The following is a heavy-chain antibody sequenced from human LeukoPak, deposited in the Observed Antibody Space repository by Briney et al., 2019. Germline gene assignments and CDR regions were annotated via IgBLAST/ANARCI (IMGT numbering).Heavy chain of an antibody. D-gene: IGHD2-15*01. CDR3: AREERSGAAYDY. CDR2: INHSGST. CDR1: GGSFSGYY. J-gene: IGHJ4*02. V-gene: IGHV4-34*01. Sequence: PSESLSLTCAVYGGSFSGYYWSWIRQPPGKGLEWIGEINHSGSTNYNPSLKSRVTISVDTSNNQFSLKLSSVTAADTAVYYCAREERSGAAYDYWGQGTLVTVSS.